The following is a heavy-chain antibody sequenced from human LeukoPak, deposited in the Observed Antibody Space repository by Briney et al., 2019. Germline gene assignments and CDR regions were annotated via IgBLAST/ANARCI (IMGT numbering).Heavy chain of an antibody. CDR2: INPNSGGT. CDR1: GYTFTGYY. J-gene: IGHJ6*03. D-gene: IGHD6-13*01. CDR3: ARFMAAAGTYYYYMDV. V-gene: IGHV1-2*02. Sequence: ASVKVSCKASGYTFTGYYMHWVRQAPGQGLEWMGWINPNSGGTNYAQKFQGRVTMTRDTSISTAYMELRSLRSDDTAVYYCARFMAAAGTYYYYMDVWGKGTTVTVSS.